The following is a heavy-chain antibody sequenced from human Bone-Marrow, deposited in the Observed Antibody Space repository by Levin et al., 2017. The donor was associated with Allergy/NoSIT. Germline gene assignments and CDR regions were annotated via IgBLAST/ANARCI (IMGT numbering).Heavy chain of an antibody. Sequence: PGGSLRLSCTASGFTFGDYAMSWFRQAPGKGLEWVGFIRSKAYGGTTEYAASVKGRFTISRDDSKSIAYLQMNSLKTEDTAVYYCTSRREWLPRYYYYGMDVWGQGTTVTVSS. CDR1: GFTFGDYA. D-gene: IGHD3-3*01. CDR2: IRSKAYGGTT. J-gene: IGHJ6*02. CDR3: TSRREWLPRYYYYGMDV. V-gene: IGHV3-49*03.